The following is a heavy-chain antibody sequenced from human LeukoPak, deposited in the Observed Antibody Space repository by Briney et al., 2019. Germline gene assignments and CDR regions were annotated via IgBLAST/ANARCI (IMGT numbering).Heavy chain of an antibody. Sequence: SETLSLTCTVSGGSINSYYWGWIRQPPGKGLEWIGSIYYSGSTYYNPSLESRVTISVDTSKNQFSLKLSSVTAADTAVYYCATSGWYLLPGVYWGQGTLVTVSS. J-gene: IGHJ4*02. CDR1: GGSINSYY. CDR3: ATSGWYLLPGVY. CDR2: IYYSGST. V-gene: IGHV4-39*01. D-gene: IGHD6-19*01.